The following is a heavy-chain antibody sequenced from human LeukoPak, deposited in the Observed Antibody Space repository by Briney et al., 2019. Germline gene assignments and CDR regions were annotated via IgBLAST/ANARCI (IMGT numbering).Heavy chain of an antibody. V-gene: IGHV4-34*01. CDR1: GGSFSGYY. CDR2: INHSGST. CDR3: ACIAVAGTDY. Sequence: PSETLSLTCAVYGGSFSGYYWSWIRQPPGKGLEWIGEINHSGSTNYDPSLKSRVTISVDTSKNQFSLKLSSVTAADTAAYHCACIAVAGTDYWGQGTLVTVSS. J-gene: IGHJ4*02. D-gene: IGHD6-19*01.